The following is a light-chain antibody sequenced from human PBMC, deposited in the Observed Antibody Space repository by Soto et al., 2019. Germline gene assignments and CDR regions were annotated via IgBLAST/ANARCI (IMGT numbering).Light chain of an antibody. CDR1: QSISTK. J-gene: IGKJ1*01. CDR3: QQYHNWPPWT. CDR2: DAS. Sequence: EIVMTQSPATLSVSPGERATLSCRASQSISTKLAWYQQKPGQAPRLLIYDASTRATGLPARFSGGGSGTEFTLPISGLQSKNFAFYYCQQYHNWPPWTFGQGTKVELK. V-gene: IGKV3-15*01.